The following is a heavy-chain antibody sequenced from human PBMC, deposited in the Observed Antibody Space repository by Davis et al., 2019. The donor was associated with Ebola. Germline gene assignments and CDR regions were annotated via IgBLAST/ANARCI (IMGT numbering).Heavy chain of an antibody. V-gene: IGHV3-53*01. CDR3: ADIYGLDV. Sequence: GESLTISCAASGFTVSDNYMSWVRQAPGKGLEWVSVIYGGGSTNYADSVKGRFTISRDNSKNTLYLQMNSLRAEDTAVYYCADIYGLDVWGKGTTVTVSS. J-gene: IGHJ6*04. CDR1: GFTVSDNY. CDR2: IYGGGST.